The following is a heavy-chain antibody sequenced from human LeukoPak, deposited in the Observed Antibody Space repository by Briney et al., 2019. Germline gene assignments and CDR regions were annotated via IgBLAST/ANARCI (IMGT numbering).Heavy chain of an antibody. Sequence: QAGGSLRLSCAASGFTFSSYAMSWVRQAPGKGLDWVSGISWNSGSIGYADSVKGRFTISRDNAKNSLYLQMNSLRAEDTALYYCAKSIRAYSSSSVFDYWGQGTLVTVSS. CDR1: GFTFSSYA. CDR2: ISWNSGSI. V-gene: IGHV3-9*01. D-gene: IGHD6-6*01. J-gene: IGHJ4*02. CDR3: AKSIRAYSSSSVFDY.